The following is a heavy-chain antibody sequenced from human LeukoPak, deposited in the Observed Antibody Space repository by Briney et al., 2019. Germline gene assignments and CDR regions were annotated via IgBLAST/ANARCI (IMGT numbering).Heavy chain of an antibody. J-gene: IGHJ4*02. CDR1: GFTFGDYA. CDR3: TRVIAVAGTDY. V-gene: IGHV3-49*03. CDR2: IRSKAYGGTT. D-gene: IGHD6-19*01. Sequence: GGSLRLSCTASGFTFGDYAMSWFRQAPGKGLEWVGFIRSKAYGGTTEYAASVKGRFTISRDDSKGIAYLQMNSLKTEDTAVYYCTRVIAVAGTDYWGQGTLVTVSS.